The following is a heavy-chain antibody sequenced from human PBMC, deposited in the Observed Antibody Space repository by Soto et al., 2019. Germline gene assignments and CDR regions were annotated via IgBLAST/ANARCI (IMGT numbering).Heavy chain of an antibody. CDR3: ARDGPEAAPYYDSSGSRGDFDY. V-gene: IGHV3-11*01. D-gene: IGHD3-22*01. CDR2: ISSSGSTI. CDR1: GFTFSDYY. Sequence: PGGSLRLSCAASGFTFSDYYMSWIRQAPGKGLEWVSYISSSGSTIYYADSVKGRFTISRDNAKNSLYLQMNSLRAEDTAVYYCARDGPEAAPYYDSSGSRGDFDYWGQGTLVTVSS. J-gene: IGHJ4*02.